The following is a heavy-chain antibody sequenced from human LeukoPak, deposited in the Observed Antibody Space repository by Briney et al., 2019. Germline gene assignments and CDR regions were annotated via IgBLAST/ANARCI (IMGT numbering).Heavy chain of an antibody. CDR3: ASLPTDY. J-gene: IGHJ4*02. D-gene: IGHD1-26*01. V-gene: IGHV3-23*01. CDR1: GFTFSSYS. CDR2: ISGSGGST. Sequence: PGGSLRLSCAASGFTFSSYSMNWVRQAPGKGLEWISGISGSGGSTYYADSVKGRFTISRDNSKNTLYLQMNSLRAEDTAVYYCASLPTDYWGQGTLVTVSS.